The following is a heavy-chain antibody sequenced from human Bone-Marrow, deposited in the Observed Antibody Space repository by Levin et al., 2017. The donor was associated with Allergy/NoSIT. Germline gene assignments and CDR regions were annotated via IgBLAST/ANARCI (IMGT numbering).Heavy chain of an antibody. J-gene: IGHJ4*02. D-gene: IGHD3-16*01. V-gene: IGHV3-11*05. CDR1: RFTFTDYY. Sequence: LSLTCAASRFTFTDYYMSWIRQAPGKGLEWISYISGGNIYTNYADSVKGRFTISRDNARNSLYLHINNLTADDTAVYYCARDRTSGYYFEYWGQGTLVTVSS. CDR2: ISGGNIYT. CDR3: ARDRTSGYYFEY.